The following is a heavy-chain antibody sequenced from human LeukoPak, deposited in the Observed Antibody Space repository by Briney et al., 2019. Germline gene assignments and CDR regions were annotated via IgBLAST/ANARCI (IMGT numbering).Heavy chain of an antibody. D-gene: IGHD3-22*01. CDR3: ARVGSGYYYDY. Sequence: PSETLSLTCTVSGGSISSYYWSWIRQPPGKGLEWIGYIYYSGSTNYNPSLKSRVTISVDTSKNQFSPKLSSVTAADTAVYYCARVGSGYYYDYWGQGTLVTVSS. CDR2: IYYSGST. CDR1: GGSISSYY. J-gene: IGHJ4*02. V-gene: IGHV4-59*01.